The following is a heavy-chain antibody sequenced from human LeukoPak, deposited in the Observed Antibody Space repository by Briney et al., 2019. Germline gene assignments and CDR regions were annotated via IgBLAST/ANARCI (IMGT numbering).Heavy chain of an antibody. CDR3: ARQRSGSGSSGGEAFDL. D-gene: IGHD3-10*01. CDR1: RFTFDNYA. Sequence: GGSLRLSCAASRFTFDNYAMSWVRQTPGKGLEWVSAIHGSGDRTFCAGSVKGRFTISRDNSKSTLYLQMNTLRADDMALYYCARQRSGSGSSGGEAFDLWGQGTMVTVSS. CDR2: IHGSGDRT. V-gene: IGHV3-23*01. J-gene: IGHJ3*01.